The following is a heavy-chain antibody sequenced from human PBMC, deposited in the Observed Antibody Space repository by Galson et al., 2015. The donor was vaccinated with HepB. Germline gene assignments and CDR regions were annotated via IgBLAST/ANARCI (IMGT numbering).Heavy chain of an antibody. Sequence: SVKVSCKASGYTFTSYCISWVRQAPGQGLEWMGWISAYNGNTNYQQKLQGRVTMTTDTSTSTAYMELRSLRSDDTDVYYCASSQTTVTSNGFDTWGQGTMVTVSS. CDR1: GYTFTSYC. D-gene: IGHD4-11*01. V-gene: IGHV1-18*01. CDR3: ASSQTTVTSNGFDT. J-gene: IGHJ3*02. CDR2: ISAYNGNT.